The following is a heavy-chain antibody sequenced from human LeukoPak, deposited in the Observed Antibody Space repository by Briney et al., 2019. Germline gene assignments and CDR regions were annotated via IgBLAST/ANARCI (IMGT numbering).Heavy chain of an antibody. V-gene: IGHV3-7*01. J-gene: IGHJ4*02. CDR2: IKQDGSEK. CDR3: ARDCPSTSCYLGTGFDY. CDR1: GFTFSDYW. Sequence: GGSLRLSCAASGFTFSDYWMSWVRQAPGKGLEWVANIKQDGSEKYYVDSVKGRFTISRDNAKNSLYLQMNSLRAEDTAVYYCARDCPSTSCYLGTGFDYWGQGTLVTVSS. D-gene: IGHD2-2*01.